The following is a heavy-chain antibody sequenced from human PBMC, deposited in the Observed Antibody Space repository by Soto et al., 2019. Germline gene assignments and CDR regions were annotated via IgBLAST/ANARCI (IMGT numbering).Heavy chain of an antibody. D-gene: IGHD3-3*01. Sequence: GGSLRLSCAASGFTFSNYGVHWVRQAPGKGLEWVSYITDSSDTVHYADSVRSRFTISRDNAGSSLYLQMNSLRDEDTAVYFCARDFGHGYYLDYWGRGTLVTVSS. CDR1: GFTFSNYG. CDR2: ITDSSDTV. CDR3: ARDFGHGYYLDY. J-gene: IGHJ4*02. V-gene: IGHV3-48*02.